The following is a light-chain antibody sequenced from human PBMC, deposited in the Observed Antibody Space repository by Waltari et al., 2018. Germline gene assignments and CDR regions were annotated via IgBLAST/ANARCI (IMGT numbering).Light chain of an antibody. Sequence: QSALTQPAPVSGSPGQSITISCTGTSSDAGGYNYVSWYQQHPGKAPKLMIYDVSKRPSGVSNRFSGSKSGNTASLTISGLQAEDEADYYCCSYAGSSTWVFGGGTKLTVL. V-gene: IGLV2-23*02. J-gene: IGLJ3*02. CDR2: DVS. CDR3: CSYAGSSTWV. CDR1: SSDAGGYNY.